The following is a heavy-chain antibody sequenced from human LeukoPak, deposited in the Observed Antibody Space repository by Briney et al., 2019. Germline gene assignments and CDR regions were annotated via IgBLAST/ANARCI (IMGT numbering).Heavy chain of an antibody. Sequence: SETLSLTCSVSGGSISSYYWSWIRQSPGKGLEWFGYIYDSGSTNYNPSLKSRVTISVDTSKNQFSLKLSSVTAADTAVYYCARSAVFGVVIPYYFDYWGQGALVTVSS. CDR3: ARSAVFGVVIPYYFDY. CDR1: GGSISSYY. J-gene: IGHJ4*02. CDR2: IYDSGST. V-gene: IGHV4-59*01. D-gene: IGHD3-3*01.